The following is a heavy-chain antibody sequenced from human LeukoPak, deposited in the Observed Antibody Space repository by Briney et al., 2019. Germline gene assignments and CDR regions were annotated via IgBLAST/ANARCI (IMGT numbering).Heavy chain of an antibody. J-gene: IGHJ4*02. CDR3: AGAPNRHYFDY. V-gene: IGHV4-59*01. Sequence: SETLSLTCTVSSGSITSYYWSWIRQPPGKGLEYIGHIHYTGSTDYNPSLKSRVTMSVGTSKNQFSLRLISVTGSDTAVYFCAGAPNRHYFDYWGQGILVAVSS. CDR1: SGSITSYY. CDR2: IHYTGST.